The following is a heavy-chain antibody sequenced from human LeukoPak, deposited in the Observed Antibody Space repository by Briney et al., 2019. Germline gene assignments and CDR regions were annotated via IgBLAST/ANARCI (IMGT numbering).Heavy chain of an antibody. CDR3: ARETYYYDSSGYSPLGY. J-gene: IGHJ4*02. V-gene: IGHV3-73*01. CDR2: IRSKANSYAT. CDR1: GFTFSGSA. Sequence: PGGSLRLSCAASGFTFSGSAMHWVRQASGKGLEWVGRIRSKANSYATAYAASVKGRFTISRDDSKNTAYLQMNSLKTEDTAVYYCARETYYYDSSGYSPLGYWGQGTLVTVSS. D-gene: IGHD3-22*01.